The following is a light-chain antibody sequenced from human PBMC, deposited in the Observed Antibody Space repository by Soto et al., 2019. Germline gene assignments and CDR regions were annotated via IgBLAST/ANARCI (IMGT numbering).Light chain of an antibody. CDR3: SSWTPSSPLV. Sequence: QPVLTQPASVSGSPGQSITISCTGTSRDIGTYDYVSWYQQHPGKAPKLMIYDVNNRPSGVSNRFSGSKSGNTASLTISGLQAEDEADYYCSSWTPSSPLVFGGGTKLTVL. V-gene: IGLV2-14*01. J-gene: IGLJ2*01. CDR1: SRDIGTYDY. CDR2: DVN.